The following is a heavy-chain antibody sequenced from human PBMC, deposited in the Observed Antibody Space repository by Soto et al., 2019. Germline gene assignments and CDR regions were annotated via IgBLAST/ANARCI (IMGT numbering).Heavy chain of an antibody. J-gene: IGHJ6*02. CDR1: GYTFTSYD. V-gene: IGHV1-8*01. CDR3: ARLLEMVTTEGFYYYYGMDV. CDR2: MNPNSGNT. D-gene: IGHD5-18*01. Sequence: ASVKVSCKASGYTFTSYDINWVRQATGQGLEWMGWMNPNSGNTGYAQKFQGRVTMTRNTSISTAYMELSSLRSEDTAVYYCARLLEMVTTEGFYYYYGMDVWGQGTTVTVSS.